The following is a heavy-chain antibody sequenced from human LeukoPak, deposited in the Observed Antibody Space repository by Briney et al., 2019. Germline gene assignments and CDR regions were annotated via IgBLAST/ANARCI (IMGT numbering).Heavy chain of an antibody. CDR3: AKLKQWQPQRYFFEY. D-gene: IGHD6-19*01. Sequence: GGSLRLSCAASGLTFSSYAMSWVRQAPGKGLEWVSTFSGTSTNSYADAVKGRVTISRDNSKNTLYLQMNSLRAEDTAVYYCAKLKQWQPQRYFFEYWGQGALVTVAS. V-gene: IGHV3-23*01. CDR2: FSGTSTN. CDR1: GLTFSSYA. J-gene: IGHJ4*02.